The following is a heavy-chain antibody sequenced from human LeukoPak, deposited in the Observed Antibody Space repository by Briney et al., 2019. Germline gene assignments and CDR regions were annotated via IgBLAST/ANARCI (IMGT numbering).Heavy chain of an antibody. J-gene: IGHJ5*02. V-gene: IGHV3-9*01. CDR1: GFTFDDYA. CDR2: INWNSGSL. Sequence: GGSLRLSCAASGFTFDDYAMHWVRQAPGKGLEWVSGINWNSGSLGYADSVKGRFTISRDNAKNSLYLQMNSLRAEDTALYYCTRTPGYGSGSYAGWFDPWAREPWSPSPQ. CDR3: TRTPGYGSGSYAGWFDP. D-gene: IGHD3-10*01.